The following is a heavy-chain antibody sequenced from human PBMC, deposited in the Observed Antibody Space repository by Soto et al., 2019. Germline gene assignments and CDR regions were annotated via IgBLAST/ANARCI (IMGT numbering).Heavy chain of an antibody. Sequence: QVQLQESGPGLVKPSETLSLTCTVSGGSISSYYWSWIRQPAGKGLEWIGRIYTSGSTNYNPSLKSRVTMSVDTSKNQFSLKLGSVTAADTAVYYCARDRGGEGATTHWGYYYYYYGMDVWGQGTTVTVSS. V-gene: IGHV4-4*07. CDR2: IYTSGST. D-gene: IGHD3-16*01. J-gene: IGHJ6*02. CDR1: GGSISSYY. CDR3: ARDRGGEGATTHWGYYYYYYGMDV.